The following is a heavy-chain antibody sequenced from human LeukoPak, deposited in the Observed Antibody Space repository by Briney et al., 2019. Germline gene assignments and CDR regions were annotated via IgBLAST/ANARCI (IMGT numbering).Heavy chain of an antibody. CDR1: GGSFSSYY. CDR2: IYYSGST. D-gene: IGHD4-17*01. CDR3: ARHPYGDFHFDY. Sequence: PSETLSLTCAVYGGSFSSYYWGWIRQPPGKGLEWIGSIYYSGSTYYNPSLKSRVTISVDTSKNQFSLKLSSVTAADTAVYYCARHPYGDFHFDYWGQGTLVTVSS. J-gene: IGHJ4*02. V-gene: IGHV4-39*01.